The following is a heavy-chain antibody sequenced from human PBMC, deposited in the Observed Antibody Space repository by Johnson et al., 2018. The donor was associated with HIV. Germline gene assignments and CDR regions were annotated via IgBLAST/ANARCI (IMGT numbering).Heavy chain of an antibody. Sequence: VQLVESGGGLVQPGGSLRLSCAASGFTFSSYWMSWVRQAPGKGLEWVANIKQDGSEKYYVDSVKGRFTISRDNAKNSLYLQMNSLRAEDTAVYYCAREQELIGERAFDIWGQGTMVTVSS. CDR3: AREQELIGERAFDI. D-gene: IGHD6-13*01. V-gene: IGHV3-7*01. CDR2: IKQDGSEK. J-gene: IGHJ3*02. CDR1: GFTFSSYW.